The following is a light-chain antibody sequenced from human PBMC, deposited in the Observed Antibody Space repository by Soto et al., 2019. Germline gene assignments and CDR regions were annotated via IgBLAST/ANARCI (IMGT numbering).Light chain of an antibody. Sequence: QSALTQPPSASGSPGQSVTFSCTGTRSDVGGHNDVSWYQQHPGEAPKLIIYEVTKRPSGVPDRFSGSTSGNTASLTVSGLQAEDEADYYCSSYAGSTNVVFGGGTKLTVL. J-gene: IGLJ2*01. CDR2: EVT. V-gene: IGLV2-8*01. CDR1: RSDVGGHND. CDR3: SSYAGSTNVV.